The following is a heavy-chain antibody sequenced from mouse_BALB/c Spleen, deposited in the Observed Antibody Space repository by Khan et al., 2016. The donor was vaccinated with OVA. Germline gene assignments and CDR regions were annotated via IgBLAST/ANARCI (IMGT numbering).Heavy chain of an antibody. D-gene: IGHD2-14*01. Sequence: EVQLQESGPSLVKPSQTLSLTCSVTGDSITSGYWSWIRKFPGNKLEYMGYMIYTGYTDYNPSLKSRIAITRHTSKNQYYLQLNSVTAEDTATYYGARSTYRNAFAYWDQGTLVTVSA. CDR2: MIYTGYT. V-gene: IGHV3-8*02. CDR1: GDSITSGY. J-gene: IGHJ3*01. CDR3: ARSTYRNAFAY.